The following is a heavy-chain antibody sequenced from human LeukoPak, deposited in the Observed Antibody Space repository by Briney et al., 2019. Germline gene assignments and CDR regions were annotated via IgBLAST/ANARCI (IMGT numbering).Heavy chain of an antibody. CDR1: GFTFSSYA. J-gene: IGHJ4*02. V-gene: IGHV3-23*01. Sequence: GGSLRLSCAASGFTFSSYAMSWVRQAPGKGLEWVSAISGSGGGTYYADSVKGRFTISRDNSKNTLYLQMNSLRAEGTAVYYCAKDIVVVPAALGIFDYWGQGTLVTVSS. CDR2: ISGSGGGT. CDR3: AKDIVVVPAALGIFDY. D-gene: IGHD2-2*01.